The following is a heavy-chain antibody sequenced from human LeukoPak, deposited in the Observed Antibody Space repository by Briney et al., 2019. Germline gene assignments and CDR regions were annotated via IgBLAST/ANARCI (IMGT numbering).Heavy chain of an antibody. CDR3: ARAGGSYPDHWFDP. V-gene: IGHV4-59*01. CDR2: IYYSGST. J-gene: IGHJ5*02. Sequence: SETLSLTCTVSGGSISSYYWSWIRQPPGKGLEWIGYIYYSGSTNYNPSLKSRVTISVDTSKNQFSLKLSSVTAADTAVYYCARAGGSYPDHWFDPWGQGTLVTVSS. D-gene: IGHD1-26*01. CDR1: GGSISSYY.